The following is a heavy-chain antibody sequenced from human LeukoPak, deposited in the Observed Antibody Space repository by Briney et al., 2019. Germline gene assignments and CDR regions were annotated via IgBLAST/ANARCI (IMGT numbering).Heavy chain of an antibody. V-gene: IGHV1-2*02. D-gene: IGHD6-19*01. CDR1: GYTLTGYY. J-gene: IGHJ5*02. Sequence: ASVKVSCKASGYTLTGYYMHWVRQAPGQGLEWMGWINPNSGGTNYAQKFQGRVTMTRDTSISTAYMELSRLRSDDTAVYYCARDGQQWLVRGWFDPWGQGTLVTVSS. CDR3: ARDGQQWLVRGWFDP. CDR2: INPNSGGT.